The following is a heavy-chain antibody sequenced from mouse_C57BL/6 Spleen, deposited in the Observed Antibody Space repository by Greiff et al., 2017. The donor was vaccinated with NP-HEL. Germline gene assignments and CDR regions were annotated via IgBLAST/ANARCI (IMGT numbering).Heavy chain of an antibody. Sequence: QVHVKQSGAELVKPGASVKMSCKASGYTFTTYPIEWMKQNHGKSLEWIGNFHPYNDDTKYNEKFKGKATLTVEKSSSTVYLELSRLTSDDSAVYYCARGYYGSSPFDYWGQGTTLTVSS. CDR1: GYTFTTYP. CDR2: FHPYNDDT. D-gene: IGHD1-1*01. J-gene: IGHJ2*01. CDR3: ARGYYGSSPFDY. V-gene: IGHV1-47*01.